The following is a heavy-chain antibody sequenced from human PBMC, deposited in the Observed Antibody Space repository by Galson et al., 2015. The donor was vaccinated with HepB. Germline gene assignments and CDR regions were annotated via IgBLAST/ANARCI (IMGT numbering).Heavy chain of an antibody. CDR2: ITPSGDNT. J-gene: IGHJ4*02. D-gene: IGHD6-19*01. Sequence: LRLSCAASGFTYSYYAMSWVRQAPGKGLEWISAITPSGDNTYSADSMKGRFFISRDNSQNTLFLQMNNLRADDTAMYFCAKVFPEKTDGWYRQALYFFDSWGQGTRVTVSS. CDR1: GFTYSYYA. CDR3: AKVFPEKTDGWYRQALYFFDS. V-gene: IGHV3-23*01.